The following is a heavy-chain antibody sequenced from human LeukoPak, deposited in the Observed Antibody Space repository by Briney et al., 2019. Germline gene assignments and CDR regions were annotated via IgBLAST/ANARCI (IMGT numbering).Heavy chain of an antibody. J-gene: IGHJ4*02. CDR3: ARSQSSSLIDY. CDR2: ISGSGDNT. V-gene: IGHV3-23*01. Sequence: GGSLRLSCAASGFTFNTYAINWVRQAPGKGLEWVSAISGSGDNTYYADSVKGRFTFSRDNSKNTLYLQMNSLTVGDTAVYYCARSQSSSLIDYWGQGTLVTVSS. D-gene: IGHD6-13*01. CDR1: GFTFNTYA.